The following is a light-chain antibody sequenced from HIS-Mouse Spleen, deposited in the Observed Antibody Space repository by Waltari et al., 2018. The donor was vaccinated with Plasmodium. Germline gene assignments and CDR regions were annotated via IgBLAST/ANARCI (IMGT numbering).Light chain of an antibody. CDR3: SSYAGSNNLV. Sequence: QSALTQPPSASGSPGQSVTISCTGTSSDVGGSTYVSWYKQHPGKAPKLMIYEVSKLPSGVPDRFSGSKSGNTASLTVSGLQAEDEADYYCSSYAGSNNLVFGGGTKLTVL. CDR2: EVS. CDR1: SSDVGGSTY. V-gene: IGLV2-8*01. J-gene: IGLJ2*01.